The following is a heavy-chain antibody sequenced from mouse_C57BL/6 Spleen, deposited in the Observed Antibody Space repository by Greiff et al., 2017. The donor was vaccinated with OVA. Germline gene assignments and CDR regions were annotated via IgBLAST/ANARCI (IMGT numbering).Heavy chain of an antibody. Sequence: VQLQESGGGLVKPGGSLKLSCAASGFTFSSYAMSWVRQTPEKRLEWVATISDGGSYTYYPDNVKGRFTISRDNAKNNLYLQMSHLKSEDTAMYYCARDPYDGYYVPFAYWGQGTLVTVSA. CDR2: ISDGGSYT. J-gene: IGHJ3*01. CDR3: ARDPYDGYYVPFAY. CDR1: GFTFSSYA. D-gene: IGHD2-3*01. V-gene: IGHV5-4*01.